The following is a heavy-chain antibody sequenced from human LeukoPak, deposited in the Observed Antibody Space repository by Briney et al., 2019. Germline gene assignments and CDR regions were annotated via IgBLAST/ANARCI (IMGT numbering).Heavy chain of an antibody. Sequence: SETLSLTCTVSGGSISSSSYYWGWIRQPPGKGLEWIGSIYYSGSTYYNPSLKSRVTISVDTSKNQFSLKLSSVTAADTAVYYCAGEDGGYYDILTGYYNIPPSGYWGQGTLVTVSS. CDR1: GGSISSSSYY. CDR3: AGEDGGYYDILTGYYNIPPSGY. V-gene: IGHV4-39*07. D-gene: IGHD3-9*01. J-gene: IGHJ4*02. CDR2: IYYSGST.